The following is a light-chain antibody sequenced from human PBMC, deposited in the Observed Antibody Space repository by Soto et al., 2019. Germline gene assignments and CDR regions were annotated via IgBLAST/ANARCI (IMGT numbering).Light chain of an antibody. J-gene: IGKJ2*01. V-gene: IGKV1-39*01. CDR1: QSIDFY. Sequence: IQVTQSPSALSASAGDRVTITCRASQSIDFYLNWYQQKSGQAPSLLIYAASSLQSGVPSRFSGSGSGTDFTLTISSLQPEDFAIYYCQQSFSTPYTFGQGTKVDIK. CDR3: QQSFSTPYT. CDR2: AAS.